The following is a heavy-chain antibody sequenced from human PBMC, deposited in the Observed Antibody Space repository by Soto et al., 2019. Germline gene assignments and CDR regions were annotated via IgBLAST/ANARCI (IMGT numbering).Heavy chain of an antibody. Sequence: VKVSCKASGYTFTSYYMHWVRQAPGQGLEWMGIINPSGGSTSYAQKFQGRVTMTRDTSTSTVYMELSSLRSEDTAVYYCVFRFLPGNIAAAGIDAFDIWGQGTMVTVSS. J-gene: IGHJ3*02. CDR3: VFRFLPGNIAAAGIDAFDI. CDR2: INPSGGST. V-gene: IGHV1-46*01. D-gene: IGHD6-13*01. CDR1: GYTFTSYY.